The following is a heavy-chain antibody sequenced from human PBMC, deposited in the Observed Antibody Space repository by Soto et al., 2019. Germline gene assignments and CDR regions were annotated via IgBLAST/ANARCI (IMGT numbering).Heavy chain of an antibody. V-gene: IGHV1-58*02. CDR3: AAEYSSATWSAFDI. CDR1: GFPFTSSA. CDR2: IVVGSGNT. J-gene: IGHJ3*02. D-gene: IGHD6-19*01. Sequence: SVKVSCKASGFPFTSSAMQWVRQARGQRLEWIGWIVVGSGNTNYAQKFQERVTITRDMSTSTAYMELSSLRSEDTAVYYCAAEYSSATWSAFDIWGQGTMVTVSS.